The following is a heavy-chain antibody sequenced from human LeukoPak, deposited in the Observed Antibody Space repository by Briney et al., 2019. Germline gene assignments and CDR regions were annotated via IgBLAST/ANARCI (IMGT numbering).Heavy chain of an antibody. V-gene: IGHV1-8*03. CDR1: GYTFTSYD. CDR3: ARNYYYDSSGYYY. D-gene: IGHD3-22*01. Sequence: ASVKVSCKASGYTFTSYDINWVRQATGQGLEWMGWMNPNSGNTGYAQKFQGRVTITRNTSISTAYMELRSLRSDDTAVYYCARNYYYDSSGYYYWGQGTLVTVSS. J-gene: IGHJ4*02. CDR2: MNPNSGNT.